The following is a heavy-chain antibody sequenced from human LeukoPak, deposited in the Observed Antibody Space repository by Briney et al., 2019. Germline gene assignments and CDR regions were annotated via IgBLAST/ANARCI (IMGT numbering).Heavy chain of an antibody. J-gene: IGHJ4*02. D-gene: IGHD6-13*01. CDR2: ISSSSSTI. CDR1: GFTFSSYS. Sequence: GGSLRLSCAASGFTFSSYSMNWVRQAPGKGLEWVSYISSSSSTIHYADSVKGRFTISRGNAKNSLYLQMNSLRDEDTAVYYCARDREQQLVLDYWGQGTLVTVSS. CDR3: ARDREQQLVLDY. V-gene: IGHV3-48*02.